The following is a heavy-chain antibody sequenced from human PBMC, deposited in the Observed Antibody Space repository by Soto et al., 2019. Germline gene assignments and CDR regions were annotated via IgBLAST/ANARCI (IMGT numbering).Heavy chain of an antibody. CDR3: ARWVAPNWFDP. Sequence: SETLALTCAVYGGSFSGYYCSWIRQPPGKGLEWIGEINHSGSTNYNPSLKSRVTISVDTSKNQFPLKLSSVTAADTAVYYCARWVAPNWFDPWGQGTLVTVS. CDR2: INHSGST. CDR1: GGSFSGYY. V-gene: IGHV4-34*01. J-gene: IGHJ5*02. D-gene: IGHD2-15*01.